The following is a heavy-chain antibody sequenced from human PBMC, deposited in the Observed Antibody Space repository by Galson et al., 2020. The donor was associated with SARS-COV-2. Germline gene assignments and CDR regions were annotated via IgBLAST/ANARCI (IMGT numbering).Heavy chain of an antibody. V-gene: IGHV3-23*01. Sequence: GGSLRLSCAASGFTFSSYAMSWVRQAPGKGLEWVSAISGSGGSTYYADSVKGRFTISRDNSKNTLYLQMNSLRAEDTAVYYCASLGLRYFDWLLLGDAFDIWGQGTMVTVSS. CDR2: ISGSGGST. CDR1: GFTFSSYA. CDR3: ASLGLRYFDWLLLGDAFDI. D-gene: IGHD3-9*01. J-gene: IGHJ3*02.